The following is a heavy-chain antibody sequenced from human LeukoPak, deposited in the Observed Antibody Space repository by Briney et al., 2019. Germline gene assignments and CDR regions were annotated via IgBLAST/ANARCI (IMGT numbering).Heavy chain of an antibody. CDR1: GFTFSSYS. J-gene: IGHJ4*02. D-gene: IGHD3-10*01. CDR2: ISSSSSYI. V-gene: IGHV3-21*01. CDR3: ASTYYYGSVSYPEARPDY. Sequence: AGTLSLSCAASGFTFSSYSMNWVRQAPGKGLEWDSSISSSSSYIYYADPVKGRFTISRDNAKDALYLQMNSLRAEYTAVYYCASTYYYGSVSYPEARPDYWGQGTLVTVSS.